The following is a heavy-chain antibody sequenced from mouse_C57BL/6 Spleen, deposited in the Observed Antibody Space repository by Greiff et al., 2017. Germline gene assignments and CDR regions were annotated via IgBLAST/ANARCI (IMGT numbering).Heavy chain of an antibody. V-gene: IGHV1-55*01. CDR2: IYPGSGST. CDR3: ALSYYGSSYGFAY. J-gene: IGHJ3*01. Sequence: QVQLQQPGAELVKPGASVKMSCKASGYTFTSYWITWVKQRPGQGLEWIGDIYPGSGSTNYNEKFKSKATLTVDTSSSTAYMQLSSLTSEDSAVYYCALSYYGSSYGFAYWGKGTLVTVSA. CDR1: GYTFTSYW. D-gene: IGHD1-1*01.